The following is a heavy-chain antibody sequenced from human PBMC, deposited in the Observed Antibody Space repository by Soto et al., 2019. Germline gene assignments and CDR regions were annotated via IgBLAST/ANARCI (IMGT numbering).Heavy chain of an antibody. CDR2: IYYSGST. D-gene: IGHD6-25*01. CDR1: RGSISSGTNY. J-gene: IGHJ4*02. CDR3: ARHEAGWYFDS. Sequence: PSATLSLTCTVSRGSISSGTNYWAWIRQPPGKGLEWIANIYYSGSTFYNPSLKRRVTISLDTSKNQFSLKLRSVTAADTAVYYCARHEAGWYFDSWGQGTLVTVSS. V-gene: IGHV4-39*01.